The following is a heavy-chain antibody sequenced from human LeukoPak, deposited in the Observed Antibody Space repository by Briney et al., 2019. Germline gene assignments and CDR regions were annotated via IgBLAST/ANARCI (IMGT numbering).Heavy chain of an antibody. Sequence: ESLKISCKGSGYSFTSYWIGWVRQMPGKGLEWMGIIYPGDSDTRYSPSFQGQVTISADKSISTAYLQWSSLKASDTAMYYCARQLRYYDSSGYGTNDYWGQGTLVTVSS. CDR1: GYSFTSYW. V-gene: IGHV5-51*01. D-gene: IGHD3-22*01. CDR2: IYPGDSDT. J-gene: IGHJ4*02. CDR3: ARQLRYYDSSGYGTNDY.